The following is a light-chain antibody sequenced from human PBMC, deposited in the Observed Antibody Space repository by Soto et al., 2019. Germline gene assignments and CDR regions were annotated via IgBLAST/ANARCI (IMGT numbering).Light chain of an antibody. Sequence: IHMTQSPSLQTTSLGDRFTITCRASQSISSWLAWCQQKPGKAPKLLIYDASSLESGVPSRFSGSGSGTDFTLTISCLQSEDFTTYYCQLYYIYPITFAQGALLEVK. CDR1: QSISSW. J-gene: IGKJ5*01. V-gene: IGKV1-5*01. CDR3: QLYYIYPIT. CDR2: DAS.